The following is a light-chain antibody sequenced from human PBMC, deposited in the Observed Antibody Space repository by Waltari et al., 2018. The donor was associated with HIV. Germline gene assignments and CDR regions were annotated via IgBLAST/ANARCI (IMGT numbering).Light chain of an antibody. CDR3: QSADSSGTYV. J-gene: IGLJ1*01. V-gene: IGLV3-25*03. CDR2: RDT. Sequence: SYELTQPPSVSVSPGQTARITCSGDALSNQYTFWYQQKPGQAPVLVIYRDTERPSGMPERFSGSNSGTTVTLTISGVQAEDEADYYCQSADSSGTYVFGTGTKVTVV. CDR1: ALSNQY.